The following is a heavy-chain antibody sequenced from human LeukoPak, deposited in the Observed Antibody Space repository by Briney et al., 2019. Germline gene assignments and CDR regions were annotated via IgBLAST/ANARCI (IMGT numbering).Heavy chain of an antibody. CDR2: IYYSGST. D-gene: IGHD2-2*01. J-gene: IGHJ6*02. V-gene: IGHV4-59*01. CDR3: AVGGYQDDYYYYYGMDV. CDR1: GGSISSYY. Sequence: SETLSLTCTVSGGSISSYYWNWIRQPPGKGLEWIGYIYYSGSTNYNPSLKSRVTISVDTSKNQFSLKLSSVTAADTAVYYCAVGGYQDDYYYYYGMDVWGQGTTVTVSS.